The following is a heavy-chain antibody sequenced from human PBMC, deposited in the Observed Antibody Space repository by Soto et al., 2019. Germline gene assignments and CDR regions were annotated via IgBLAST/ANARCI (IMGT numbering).Heavy chain of an antibody. CDR1: GFAFSNHA. Sequence: LRLSCAASGFAFSNHAMTWVRQTPGKGLEWVSVISGSGDYIKYADSVKGRFTIFRDNSKNTVYLQMNRLSAEDTAVYYCAKDGADGAFFDCWGQGRPVTVSS. J-gene: IGHJ4*02. CDR2: ISGSGDYI. CDR3: AKDGADGAFFDC. V-gene: IGHV3-23*01. D-gene: IGHD4-17*01.